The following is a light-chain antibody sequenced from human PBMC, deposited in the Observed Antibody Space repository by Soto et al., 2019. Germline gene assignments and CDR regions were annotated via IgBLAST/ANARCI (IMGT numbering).Light chain of an antibody. J-gene: IGKJ1*01. CDR3: LQTYTSLTWT. CDR2: AAX. Sequence: DIKMTQSPSSLSASVGDRVTITCRASQSFSNCLEWYQXKSGHAXXXXFXAAXXXHSGVXSRFSGSGSGTDFTLTISSLQPEDFATYYCLQTYTSLTWTFGQGTKVDIK. CDR1: QSFSNC. V-gene: IGKV1-39*01.